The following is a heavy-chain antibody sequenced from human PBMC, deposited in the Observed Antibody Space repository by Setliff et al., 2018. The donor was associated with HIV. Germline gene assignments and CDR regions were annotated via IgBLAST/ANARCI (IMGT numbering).Heavy chain of an antibody. CDR1: GFIFGTYD. CDR3: AREIQNCGGNHYYCYMDV. D-gene: IGHD2-15*01. J-gene: IGHJ6*03. CDR2: MGLLGDT. V-gene: IGHV3-13*01. Sequence: GGSLRLSCTASGFIFGTYDMHWVRQVAGKGLEWVSAMGLLGDTYYADSVKGRFTISREDAKNSLYLQMNSLRAGDTAVYYCAREIQNCGGNHYYCYMDVWGKGTTVTVSS.